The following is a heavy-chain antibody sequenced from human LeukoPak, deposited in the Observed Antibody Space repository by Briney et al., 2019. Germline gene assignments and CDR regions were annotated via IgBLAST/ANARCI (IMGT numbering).Heavy chain of an antibody. CDR2: ISYSGST. V-gene: IGHV4-39*07. Sequence: SETLSLTCTVSGVSISSSTYYWGWIRQPPGKGLEWIGIISYSGSTHYNPSLKSRVTISVDTSKNQFSLKLSSVTAADTAVYYCARLNPRYYYDSSGYYPREFDYWGQGTLVTVSS. D-gene: IGHD3-22*01. CDR3: ARLNPRYYYDSSGYYPREFDY. J-gene: IGHJ4*02. CDR1: GVSISSSTYY.